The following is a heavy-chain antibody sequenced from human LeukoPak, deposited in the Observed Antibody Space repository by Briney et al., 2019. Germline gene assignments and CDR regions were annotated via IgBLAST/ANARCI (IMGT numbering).Heavy chain of an antibody. CDR1: GYTFTSYG. CDR2: ISAYNGNT. Sequence: GASVKVSCKASGYTFTSYGISWVRRAPGQGLEWMGWISAYNGNTNYAQKLQGRVTMTTDTSTSTAYMELRSLRSDDTAVYYCARVGPNYYDSSGYYGCDYWGQGTLVTVSS. D-gene: IGHD3-22*01. J-gene: IGHJ4*02. V-gene: IGHV1-18*01. CDR3: ARVGPNYYDSSGYYGCDY.